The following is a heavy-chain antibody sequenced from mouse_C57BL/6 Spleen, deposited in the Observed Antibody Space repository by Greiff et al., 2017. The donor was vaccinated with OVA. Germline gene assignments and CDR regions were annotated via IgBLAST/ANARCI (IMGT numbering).Heavy chain of an antibody. CDR1: GYAFTNYL. D-gene: IGHD1-1*01. CDR3: ARRDGSSYEGYFDV. Sequence: VQLQESGAELVRPGTSVKVSCKASGYAFTNYLIEWVKQRPGQGLEWIGVINPGSGGTNYNEKFKGKATLTADKSSSTAYMQLSSLTSEDSAVYFCARRDGSSYEGYFDVWGTGTTVTVSS. V-gene: IGHV1-54*01. J-gene: IGHJ1*03. CDR2: INPGSGGT.